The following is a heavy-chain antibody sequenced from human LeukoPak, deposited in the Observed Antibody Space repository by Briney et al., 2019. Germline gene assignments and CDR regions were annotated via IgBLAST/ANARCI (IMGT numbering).Heavy chain of an antibody. V-gene: IGHV4-59*01. CDR3: AGDTSSGSYYL. CDR2: IYYSGST. CDR1: GGSISSYY. D-gene: IGHD1-26*01. J-gene: IGHJ4*02. Sequence: PSETLSLTCTVSGGSISSYYWSWIRQPPGKGLEWIGYIYYSGSTNYNPSLKSRVTISVDTSKNQFSLKLSSVTAADTAVYYCAGDTSSGSYYLWGQGTLVTVSS.